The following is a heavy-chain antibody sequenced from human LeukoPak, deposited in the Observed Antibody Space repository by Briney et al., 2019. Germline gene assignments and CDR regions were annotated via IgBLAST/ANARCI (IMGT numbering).Heavy chain of an antibody. Sequence: GGSLRLSCAASGFTFSDYYMSWIRQAPGKGLEWVSYISSSGSRLYYADSVKGRFTISRDNTKNSLSLQMNSLRAEDTAVYYCARDGSHSDNSGNYRRFDIWGQGTMVTVSS. CDR2: ISSSGSRL. CDR1: GFTFSDYY. D-gene: IGHD3-22*01. J-gene: IGHJ3*02. CDR3: ARDGSHSDNSGNYRRFDI. V-gene: IGHV3-11*04.